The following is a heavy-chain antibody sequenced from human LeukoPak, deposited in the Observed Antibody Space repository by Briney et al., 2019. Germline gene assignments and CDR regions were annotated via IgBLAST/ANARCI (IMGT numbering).Heavy chain of an antibody. D-gene: IGHD1-26*01. CDR2: IFYSGST. V-gene: IGHV4-39*01. Sequence: PSETLPLTCTVSGASVSSSSYYWEWIRQPPGKGLEWVGSIFYSGSTSYNPSLKSRVTMSVDTSKSQFSLRLSSVTATDTAVYYCATRRSRSHPYYWGQGTLVTVSS. CDR3: ATRRSRSHPYY. J-gene: IGHJ4*02. CDR1: GASVSSSSYY.